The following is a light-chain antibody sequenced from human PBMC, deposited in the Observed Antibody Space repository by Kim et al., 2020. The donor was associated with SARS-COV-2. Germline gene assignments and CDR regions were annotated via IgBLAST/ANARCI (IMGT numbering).Light chain of an antibody. CDR3: DAYADSRNCGV. Sequence: SITISSTGTKSNDGGYKYVYWYQQHPGKAPKLIIYDITQRPSGVSNRFSGSKSGNTASLAITGLQTEDEADYYCDAYADSRNCGVFGGGTQLTVL. V-gene: IGLV2-14*04. J-gene: IGLJ3*02. CDR1: KSNDGGYKY. CDR2: DIT.